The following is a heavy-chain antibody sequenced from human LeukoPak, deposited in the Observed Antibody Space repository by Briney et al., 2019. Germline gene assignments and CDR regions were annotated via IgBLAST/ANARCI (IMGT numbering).Heavy chain of an antibody. V-gene: IGHV4-61*02. CDR1: GGSISSGSYY. CDR3: ARAAYSGSYCFDY. D-gene: IGHD1-26*01. J-gene: IGHJ4*02. CDR2: IYTSGST. Sequence: SQTLSLTCTVSGGSISSGSYYWSWIRQPAGKGLEWIGRIYTSGSTNYNPSLKSRVTISVDTSKNQFSLKLSSVTAADTAVYYCARAAYSGSYCFDYWGQGTLVTVSS.